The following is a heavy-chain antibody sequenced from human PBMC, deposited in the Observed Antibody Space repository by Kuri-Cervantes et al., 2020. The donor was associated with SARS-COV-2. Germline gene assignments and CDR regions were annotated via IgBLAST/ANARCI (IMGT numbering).Heavy chain of an antibody. V-gene: IGHV3-21*04. D-gene: IGHD3-22*01. Sequence: GESLKISCAASGFTFSSYSMNWVRQAPGKGLEWVSSISSSSSYIYYADSVKGRFTISRDNAKNSLYLQMNSLRAEDTAVYYCARRGILYYDSNGFAFDIWGQGTRVT. CDR2: ISSSSSYI. CDR3: ARRGILYYDSNGFAFDI. J-gene: IGHJ3*02. CDR1: GFTFSSYS.